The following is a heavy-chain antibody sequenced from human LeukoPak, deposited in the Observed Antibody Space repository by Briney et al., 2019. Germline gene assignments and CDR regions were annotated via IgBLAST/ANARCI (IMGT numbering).Heavy chain of an antibody. J-gene: IGHJ4*02. Sequence: ASVKVSCKASGGTLSSYAISGVLQAPGQGLEWMGRIIPILGIANYAQKFQGRVTITADKSTSTAYMELSSLRSEDTAVYYCARDCYYDSSGYYGYWGQGTLVTVSS. CDR1: GGTLSSYA. CDR3: ARDCYYDSSGYYGY. V-gene: IGHV1-69*04. CDR2: IIPILGIA. D-gene: IGHD3-22*01.